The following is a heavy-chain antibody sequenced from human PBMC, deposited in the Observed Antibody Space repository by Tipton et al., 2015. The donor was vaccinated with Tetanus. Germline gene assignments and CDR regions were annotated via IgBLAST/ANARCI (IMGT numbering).Heavy chain of an antibody. J-gene: IGHJ5*02. CDR1: GGSIRSGTYY. CDR3: ARAHLTASRMSPWGT. CDR2: IKQDGSEK. D-gene: IGHD3-16*01. V-gene: IGHV3-7*01. Sequence: GLVKPSETLSLTCTVSGGSIRSGTYYWNWIRQSPGKGLEWVASIKQDGSEKYYVDSVKGRFTISRDNAKNSLHLQMNSLTAEDTAVYHCARAHLTASRMSPWGTWGQGTLVTVSS.